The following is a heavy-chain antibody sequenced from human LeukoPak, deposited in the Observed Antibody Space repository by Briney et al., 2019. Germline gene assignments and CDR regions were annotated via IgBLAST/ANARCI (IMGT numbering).Heavy chain of an antibody. V-gene: IGHV1-2*04. J-gene: IGHJ6*02. Sequence: ASVKVSCKASGYTFTGYYMHWVRQAPGQGLGWMGWINPNSGGTNNTQKFQGWVTMTRDTSISTAYMELSRLRSDDTAVYYCARDSHYDFWSGYPTERGYYGMDVWGQGTTVTVSS. CDR1: GYTFTGYY. CDR2: INPNSGGT. CDR3: ARDSHYDFWSGYPTERGYYGMDV. D-gene: IGHD3-3*01.